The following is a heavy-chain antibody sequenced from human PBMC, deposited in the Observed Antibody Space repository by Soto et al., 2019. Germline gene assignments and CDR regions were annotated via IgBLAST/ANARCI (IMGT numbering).Heavy chain of an antibody. CDR2: IYYSGST. D-gene: IGHD2-15*01. CDR3: ARVVVAANFNYYYYGMDV. V-gene: IGHV4-31*03. Sequence: ASETLSLTCTVSGGSISSGGYYWSWIRQHPGKGLEWIGYIYYSGSTYYNPSLKSRVTISVDTSKNQFSLKLSSVTAADTAVYYCARVVVAANFNYYYYGMDVWGQGTTVTVSS. J-gene: IGHJ6*02. CDR1: GGSISSGGYY.